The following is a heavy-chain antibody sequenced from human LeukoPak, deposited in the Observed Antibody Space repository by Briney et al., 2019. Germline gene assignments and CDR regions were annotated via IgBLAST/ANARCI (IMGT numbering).Heavy chain of an antibody. V-gene: IGHV4-34*01. Sequence: SETLSLTCAVYGGSFSGYYWSWIRQPPGKGLEWIGEINHSGSTNYNPSLKSRVTISVDTSKNQFSLKLSSVTAADTAVYYCARVRSSPLLYYYYYMDVWGKGTTVTVSS. CDR3: ARVRSSPLLYYYYYMDV. D-gene: IGHD6-6*01. J-gene: IGHJ6*03. CDR2: INHSGST. CDR1: GGSFSGYY.